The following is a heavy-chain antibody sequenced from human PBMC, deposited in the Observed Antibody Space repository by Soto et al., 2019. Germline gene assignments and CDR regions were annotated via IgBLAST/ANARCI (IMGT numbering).Heavy chain of an antibody. V-gene: IGHV4-34*01. D-gene: IGHD3-10*01. J-gene: IGHJ6*02. CDR2: INHSGST. Sequence: SETLSLTCAVYGGSFSGYYWSWIRQPPGKGLEWIGEINHSGSTNYNPSLKSRVTISVDTSKNQFSLKLSSVTAADTAVYYCARCYYGSGSYYGMDVWGQGTTVTVSS. CDR1: GGSFSGYY. CDR3: ARCYYGSGSYYGMDV.